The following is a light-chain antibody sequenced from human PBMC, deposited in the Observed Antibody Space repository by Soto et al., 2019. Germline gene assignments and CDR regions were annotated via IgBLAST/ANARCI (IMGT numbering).Light chain of an antibody. Sequence: DIQMTQSPSSLSASVGDRVTITCRASQSISSYLNWYQQKPGKAPKLLIYAASSLQSGVPSRFSGSGAGTDFSLTISILQSEDFATFYCQQSYSTPYTFGQGTKLEIK. CDR2: AAS. CDR3: QQSYSTPYT. J-gene: IGKJ2*01. CDR1: QSISSY. V-gene: IGKV1-39*01.